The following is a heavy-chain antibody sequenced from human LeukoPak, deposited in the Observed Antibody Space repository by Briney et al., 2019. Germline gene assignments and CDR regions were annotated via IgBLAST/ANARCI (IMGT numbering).Heavy chain of an antibody. V-gene: IGHV1-2*02. CDR2: INPNSGGT. CDR1: GYTFTGYY. J-gene: IGHJ3*02. Sequence: ASVKVSCKASGYTFTGYYMHWVRQAPGQGLEWMGWINPNSGGTNYAQKFQGRVTMTRDTSISTAYMALSRLRSDDTAVYYCASNIVVAYDAFDIWGQGTMVTVSS. D-gene: IGHD2-2*01. CDR3: ASNIVVAYDAFDI.